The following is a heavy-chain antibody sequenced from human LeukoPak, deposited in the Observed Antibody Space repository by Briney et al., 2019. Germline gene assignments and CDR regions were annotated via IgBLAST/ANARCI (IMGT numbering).Heavy chain of an antibody. CDR3: AKDRVAFDY. D-gene: IGHD3-10*01. V-gene: IGHV3-30*02. Sequence: GGSLRLSCAASGFAFKSYGIHWVRQAPGKGLEWVAFIRYDAIIKYYADSVKGRFTISRDNSKNTLYLQMNSLRAEDTAVYYCAKDRVAFDYWGQGTLVTVSS. CDR1: GFAFKSYG. J-gene: IGHJ4*02. CDR2: IRYDAIIK.